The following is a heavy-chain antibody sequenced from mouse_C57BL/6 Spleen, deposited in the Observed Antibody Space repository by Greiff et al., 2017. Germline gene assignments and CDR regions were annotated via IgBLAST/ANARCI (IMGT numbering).Heavy chain of an antibody. V-gene: IGHV1-80*01. CDR1: GYAFSSYW. J-gene: IGHJ2*01. Sequence: VKLMESGAELVKPGASVKISCKASGYAFSSYWMNWVKQRPGKGLEWIGQIYPGDGDTNYNGKFKGKATLTADKSSSTAYMQLSSLTSEDSAVYFCARTSGYDYVYYFDYWGQGTTLTVSS. D-gene: IGHD2-4*01. CDR2: IYPGDGDT. CDR3: ARTSGYDYVYYFDY.